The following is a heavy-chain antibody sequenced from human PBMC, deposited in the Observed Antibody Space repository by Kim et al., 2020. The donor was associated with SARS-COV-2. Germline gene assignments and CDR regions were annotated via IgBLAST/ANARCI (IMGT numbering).Heavy chain of an antibody. CDR2: ISGSGGST. J-gene: IGHJ6*02. D-gene: IGHD4-17*01. V-gene: IGHV3-23*01. Sequence: GGSLRLSCAASGFTFSSYAMRWVRQAPGKGLEWVSAISGSGGSTYYADSVKGRFTISRDNSKNTLYLQMNSQRAEDTAAYYCAKSSTANYYYGMDVWGQGTTVTVSS. CDR3: AKSSTANYYYGMDV. CDR1: GFTFSSYA.